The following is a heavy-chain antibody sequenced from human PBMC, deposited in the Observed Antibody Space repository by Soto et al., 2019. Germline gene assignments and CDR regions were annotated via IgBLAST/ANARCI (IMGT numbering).Heavy chain of an antibody. CDR2: ISYDGSNK. D-gene: IGHD5-12*01. V-gene: IGHV3-30*04. J-gene: IGHJ4*02. Sequence: GGSLRLSCSASGFTFNTYAMHWVRQAPGKGLEWVAVISYDGSNKYYADSVKGRFTISRDNSKNTLYLQMNSLRAEDTAVYYCAKDQMATQISGFDYWGQRTLVTVSS. CDR3: AKDQMATQISGFDY. CDR1: GFTFNTYA.